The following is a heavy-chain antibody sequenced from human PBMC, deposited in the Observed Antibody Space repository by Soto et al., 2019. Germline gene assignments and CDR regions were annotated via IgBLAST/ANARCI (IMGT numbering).Heavy chain of an antibody. CDR3: ARQYYFCSCSYYNRPFAF. V-gene: IGHV4-39*01. CDR1: GGSISSSSYY. CDR2: IYYSGNT. D-gene: IGHD3-10*01. Sequence: SETLSLTCTVSGGSISSSSYYWGWIRQPQGKGLEWIGSIYYSGNTYYNPSLKSRVTISVDTAKNQFSLKLSSVTAADTAVYYCARQYYFCSCSYYNRPFAFWGQGTLVIVSS. J-gene: IGHJ4*02.